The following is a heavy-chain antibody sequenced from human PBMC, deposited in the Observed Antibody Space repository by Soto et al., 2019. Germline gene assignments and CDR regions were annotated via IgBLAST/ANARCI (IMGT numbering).Heavy chain of an antibody. Sequence: GESLKISCKGSGYSFTSYWIGWVRQMPGKGLEWMGIIYPGDSDTRYSPSFQGQVTISADKSISTAYLQWSSLKASDTAMYYCAKLWSGSTIEEGWVDYWGQGTLVTVSS. CDR2: IYPGDSDT. V-gene: IGHV5-51*01. CDR1: GYSFTSYW. D-gene: IGHD3-3*01. CDR3: AKLWSGSTIEEGWVDY. J-gene: IGHJ4*02.